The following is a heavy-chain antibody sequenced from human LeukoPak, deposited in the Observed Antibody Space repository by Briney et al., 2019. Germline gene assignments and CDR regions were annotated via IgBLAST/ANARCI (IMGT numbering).Heavy chain of an antibody. D-gene: IGHD6-13*01. CDR2: IKQDGSEK. CDR1: GFTFSTYW. V-gene: IGHV3-7*01. J-gene: IGHJ2*01. Sequence: GGSLRLSCAASGFTFSTYWMSWVRQTPGKGLQWVANIKQDGSEKYYVDSVKGRFTISRDNAKNSLYLQMNSLRAEDTAVYYCAIAAYSSTWYSRYFDLWGRGTLVTVSS. CDR3: AIAAYSSTWYSRYFDL.